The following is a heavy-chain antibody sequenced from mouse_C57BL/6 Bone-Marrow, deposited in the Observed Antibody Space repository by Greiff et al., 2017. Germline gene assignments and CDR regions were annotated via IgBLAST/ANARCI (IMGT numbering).Heavy chain of an antibody. Sequence: VQLKESGPGLVKPSQSLSLTCSVTGYSITSGYYWNWIRQFPGNKLEWMGYISYDGSNNYNPSLKNRISITRDTSKNQFLLKLNSVTTEDTATYYCARSSLQSYAMDYWGQGTSVTVSS. CDR1: GYSITSGYY. V-gene: IGHV3-6*01. CDR2: ISYDGSN. J-gene: IGHJ4*01. CDR3: ARSSLQSYAMDY. D-gene: IGHD6-2*01.